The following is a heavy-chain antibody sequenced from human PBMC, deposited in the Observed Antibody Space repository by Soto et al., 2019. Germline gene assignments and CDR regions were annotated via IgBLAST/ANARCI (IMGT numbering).Heavy chain of an antibody. V-gene: IGHV1-46*01. CDR1: GYTFTSYD. D-gene: IGHD6-13*01. CDR3: ASRGSSPSYGMDV. J-gene: IGHJ6*02. Sequence: GASVKVSCKASGYTFTSYDINWVRQAPGQGLEWMGIINPSGGSTSYAQKFQGRVTMTRDTSTSTVYMELSSLRSEDTAVYYCASRGSSPSYGMDVWGQGTTVTVSS. CDR2: INPSGGST.